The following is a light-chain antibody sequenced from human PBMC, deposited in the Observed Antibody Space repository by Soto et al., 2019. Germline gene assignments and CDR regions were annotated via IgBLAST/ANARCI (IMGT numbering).Light chain of an antibody. CDR3: MQALQTPLT. CDR1: QSLLHSNGYNY. J-gene: IGKJ4*01. V-gene: IGKV2-28*01. Sequence: DIVRTPSPLSVTVTPGEPASISGMSNQSLLHSNGYNYLDWYLQKPGQSPQLLIYLGSSRASGVPDRFSGSGSGTDFTLKISRVEAEDVGVYYCMQALQTPLTFGGGTKVDIK. CDR2: LGS.